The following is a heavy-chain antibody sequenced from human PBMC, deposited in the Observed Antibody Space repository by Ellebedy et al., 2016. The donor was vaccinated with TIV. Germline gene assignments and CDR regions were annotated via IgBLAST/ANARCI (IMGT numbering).Heavy chain of an antibody. J-gene: IGHJ4*02. CDR1: AYSFINYW. V-gene: IGHV5-51*01. CDR3: AKLGHRATPDDS. D-gene: IGHD1-14*01. Sequence: GESLKISCQGSAYSFINYWIVWVRQMPGRGLEWMGIIDLSDPDTRYRPSFQGQVTISADRSVTTAYLHFNSLKPSDTAVYYCAKLGHRATPDDSWGQGTLVTVSS. CDR2: IDLSDPDT.